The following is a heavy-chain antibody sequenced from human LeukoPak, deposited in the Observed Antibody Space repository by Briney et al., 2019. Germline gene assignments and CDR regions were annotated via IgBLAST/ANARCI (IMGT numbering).Heavy chain of an antibody. D-gene: IGHD6-19*01. CDR3: AKDGGSSGWYTYYGMDV. V-gene: IGHV3-9*01. CDR2: ISWNSGSI. Sequence: GGSLRLSCAASGFTFSTYSINWVRQAPGKGLELVSGISWNSGSIGYADSVKGRFTISRDNAKNSLYLQMNSLRAEDTALYYCAKDGGSSGWYTYYGMDVWGQGTTVTVSS. CDR1: GFTFSTYS. J-gene: IGHJ6*02.